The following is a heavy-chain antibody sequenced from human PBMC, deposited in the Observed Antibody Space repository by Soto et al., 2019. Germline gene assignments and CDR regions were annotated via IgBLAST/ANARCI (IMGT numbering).Heavy chain of an antibody. CDR1: GGSFSGYY. CDR2: INHSGST. V-gene: IGHV4-34*01. CDR3: ARFIAAAGTIYYYYYYGMDV. J-gene: IGHJ6*02. Sequence: SETLSLTCAVYGGSFSGYYWSWIRQPPGKGLEWIGEINHSGSTNYNPSLKGRVTISVDTSKNQFSLKLSSVTAADTAVYYCARFIAAAGTIYYYYYYGMDVWGQGTTVTVSS. D-gene: IGHD6-13*01.